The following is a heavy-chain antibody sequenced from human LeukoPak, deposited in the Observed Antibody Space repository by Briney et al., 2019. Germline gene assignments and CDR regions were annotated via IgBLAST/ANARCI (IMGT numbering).Heavy chain of an antibody. CDR2: IYYSGST. D-gene: IGHD3-10*01. CDR3: ARDRGDYLDYYYGMDV. CDR1: GHPHSSYY. J-gene: IGHJ6*04. Sequence: SQTLSLPCTVSGHPHSSYYRTWIPQPPGKGLEWIGYIYYSGSTNYNPSLKSRVTISVDTSKNQFSLKLSSVTAADTAVYYCARDRGDYLDYYYGMDVWGKGTTVTVSS. V-gene: IGHV4-59*01.